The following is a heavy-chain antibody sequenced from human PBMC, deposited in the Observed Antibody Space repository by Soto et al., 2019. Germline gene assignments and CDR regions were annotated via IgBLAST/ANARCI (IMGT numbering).Heavy chain of an antibody. V-gene: IGHV4-61*01. CDR3: AREDDAFDI. J-gene: IGHJ3*02. CDR1: GGFVRSGTYY. CDR2: VYSRGST. Sequence: SETLSLTCPVSGGFVRSGTYYWTWIRQPPGKGLEWIGNVYSRGSTNYNPSLKSRVAISLDTSKNQFSLEPTSVTAADTAVYSSAREDDAFDIWGQGTMVT.